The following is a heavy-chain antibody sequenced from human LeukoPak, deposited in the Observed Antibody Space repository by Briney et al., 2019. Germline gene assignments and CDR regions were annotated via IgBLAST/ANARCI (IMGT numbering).Heavy chain of an antibody. CDR1: GYTFTSYG. V-gene: IGHV1-18*01. J-gene: IGHJ5*02. CDR3: ARDESRNWFDP. CDR2: ISAYNGNT. Sequence: AASVKVSFKASGYTFTSYGISWVRQAPGQGLEWMGWISAYNGNTNYAQKLQGRVTMTTDTSTSTAYMELRSLRSDDTAVYYCARDESRNWFDPWGQGTLVTVSS.